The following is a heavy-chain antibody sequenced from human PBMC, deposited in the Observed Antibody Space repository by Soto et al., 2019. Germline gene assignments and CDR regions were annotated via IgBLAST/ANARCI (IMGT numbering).Heavy chain of an antibody. V-gene: IGHV3-30-3*01. D-gene: IGHD3-9*01. CDR3: ARTFDTIAYYFDY. Sequence: GPPLRLSRAASEFSFSSYAMHWISHAPGKGLEWVAVISLDRNSINYADSVKGRCIISRDNSKNTLYLQMHSLSGEDTAVYYCARTFDTIAYYFDYWGQGTLVTVSS. CDR1: EFSFSSYA. CDR2: ISLDRNSI. J-gene: IGHJ4*02.